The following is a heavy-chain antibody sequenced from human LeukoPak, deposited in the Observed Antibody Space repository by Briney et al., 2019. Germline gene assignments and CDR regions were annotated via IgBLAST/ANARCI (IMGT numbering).Heavy chain of an antibody. Sequence: PSETLSLTCAVYGGSFSGYYWSWIRQPPGKGLEWIGEINHSGSTNYNPSLKSRVTISVDTSKNQFSLKLSSVTAADTAVYYCARVGARYDYVWGSYRPHVYYFDYWGQGTLVTVSS. J-gene: IGHJ4*02. CDR1: GGSFSGYY. V-gene: IGHV4-34*01. D-gene: IGHD3-16*02. CDR3: ARVGARYDYVWGSYRPHVYYFDY. CDR2: INHSGST.